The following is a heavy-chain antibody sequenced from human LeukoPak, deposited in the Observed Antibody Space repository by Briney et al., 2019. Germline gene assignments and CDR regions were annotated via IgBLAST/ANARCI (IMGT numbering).Heavy chain of an antibody. D-gene: IGHD3-10*01. CDR2: IHYSGTT. V-gene: IGHV4-39*01. CDR3: ARRYYFVSGSYYPFDF. J-gene: IGHJ4*02. CDR1: GGSISDNDYS. Sequence: SETLSLTCTVSGGSISDNDYSWDWIRQPPGKGLEWMGCIHYSGTTYSNPSLKSRISISVDTSKSQFPLKLRSVTAADTAVYYCARRYYFVSGSYYPFDFWGQGTLVTVSS.